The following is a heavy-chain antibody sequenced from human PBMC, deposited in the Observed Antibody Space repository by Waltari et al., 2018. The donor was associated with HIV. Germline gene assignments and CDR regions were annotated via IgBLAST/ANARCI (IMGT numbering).Heavy chain of an antibody. CDR3: ARVESMLRVVHFDY. V-gene: IGHV1-18*04. D-gene: IGHD3-16*01. J-gene: IGHJ4*02. Sequence: QIQLVESGGEMKKTGASVKVSCKASGYSFRSYSISWVRQAPGQGREWMGWISGYNYNTKYAEKFQGRVTMTTDTSTSTAYMELRNLRSDDTAMYYCARVESMLRVVHFDYWGQGTLVTVSS. CDR1: GYSFRSYS. CDR2: ISGYNYNT.